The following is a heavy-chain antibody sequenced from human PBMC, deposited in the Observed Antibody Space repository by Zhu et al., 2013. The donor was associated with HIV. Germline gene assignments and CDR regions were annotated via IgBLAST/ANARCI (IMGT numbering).Heavy chain of an antibody. CDR2: MNPNIGNT. CDR3: ARGDAFDF. Sequence: QVQLVQSGAEVKKPGASVKVSCNTSGYPFSSYTIHWVRQTTGQGLEWMGWMNPNIGNTGSAQKFQGRVTMTRDMSTSTAYMELTSLTSEGTALYYCARGDAFDFWGQGTMVTVSS. CDR1: GYPFSSYT. J-gene: IGHJ3*01. V-gene: IGHV1-8*01.